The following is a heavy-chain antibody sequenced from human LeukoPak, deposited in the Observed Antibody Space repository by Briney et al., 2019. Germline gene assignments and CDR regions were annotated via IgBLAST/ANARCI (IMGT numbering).Heavy chain of an antibody. CDR1: GITVSRSY. J-gene: IGHJ4*02. CDR2: INGDGSST. D-gene: IGHD6-13*01. V-gene: IGHV3-74*01. CDR3: ARDREYSSEY. Sequence: GGSLRLSCAASGITVSRSYMNWVRQAPGKGLERVSRINGDGSSTNYADSVKGRSTISRDNAKNTLYLQINSLRAEDTAVYYCARDREYSSEYRGQGTLVTVSS.